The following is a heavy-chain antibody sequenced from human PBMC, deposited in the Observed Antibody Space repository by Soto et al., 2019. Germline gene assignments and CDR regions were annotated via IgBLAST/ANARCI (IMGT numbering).Heavy chain of an antibody. J-gene: IGHJ5*02. CDR2: INAGNGNT. V-gene: IGHV1-3*01. Sequence: VASVKVSCKASGYTFTSYAMHWVRQAPGQRLEWMGWINAGNGNTKYSQKFQGRVTITRDTSASTAYMELSSLRSEDTAVYYCARGALLAWFDPWGQGTLVTVSS. CDR3: ARGALLAWFDP. CDR1: GYTFTSYA. D-gene: IGHD2-15*01.